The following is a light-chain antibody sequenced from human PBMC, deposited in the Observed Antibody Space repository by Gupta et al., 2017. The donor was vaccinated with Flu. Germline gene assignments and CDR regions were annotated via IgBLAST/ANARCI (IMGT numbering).Light chain of an antibody. CDR3: LSADSNGTYAYNV. Sequence: SYELTQSPSVSVSLGQMARITCSGEALPKKYAYWYQQKPGQFPVLVIYKDSERPSGIPERFSGSSSETIVTLTISGVQAEDEADYYCLSADSNGTYAYNVFGSGTKVTVL. CDR2: KDS. CDR1: ALPKKY. J-gene: IGLJ6*01. V-gene: IGLV3-16*01.